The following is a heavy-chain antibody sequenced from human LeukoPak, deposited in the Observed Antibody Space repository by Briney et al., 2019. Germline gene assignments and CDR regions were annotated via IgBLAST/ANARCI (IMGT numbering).Heavy chain of an antibody. J-gene: IGHJ4*02. CDR1: GFTFDDYA. CDR3: AKDPTYSSSWYYFDY. V-gene: IGHV3-9*01. D-gene: IGHD6-13*01. CDR2: ISWNSGSI. Sequence: GGSLRLSCAASGFTFDDYAMHWVRQAPGKGLEWVSGISWNSGSIGYADSVKGRLTISRDNAKNSLYLQMNSLRAEDTALYYCAKDPTYSSSWYYFDYWGQGTVVTVSS.